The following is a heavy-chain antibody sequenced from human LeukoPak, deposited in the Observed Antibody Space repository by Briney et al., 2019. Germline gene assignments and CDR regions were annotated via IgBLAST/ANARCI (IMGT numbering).Heavy chain of an antibody. CDR3: ARDIDSSGYYPYWFDP. V-gene: IGHV6-1*01. CDR1: GDSVSSNSAA. J-gene: IGHJ5*02. D-gene: IGHD3-22*01. Sequence: SQTLSFTCAISGDSVSSNSAAWNWIRQSPSRGLEWLGRTYYRSKWYNDYAVSVKSRITINPDTSKNQFSLQLNSVTPEDTAVYYCARDIDSSGYYPYWFDPWGQGTLVTVSS. CDR2: TYYRSKWYN.